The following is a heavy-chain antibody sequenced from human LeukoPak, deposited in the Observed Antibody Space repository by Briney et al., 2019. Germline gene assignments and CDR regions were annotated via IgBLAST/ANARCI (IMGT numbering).Heavy chain of an antibody. J-gene: IGHJ4*02. D-gene: IGHD3-22*01. CDR2: IKQDASQE. CDR3: ARPDDSSGYYYLFDY. V-gene: IGHV3-7*01. Sequence: GGSLRLSCAASGFTFSSYWMSWVRQAPGKGPEWVAHIKQDASQEYHVDSVKGRFTISRDNAKNSLYLQMNSLRAEDTAVYYCARPDDSSGYYYLFDYWGQGTLVTVSS. CDR1: GFTFSSYW.